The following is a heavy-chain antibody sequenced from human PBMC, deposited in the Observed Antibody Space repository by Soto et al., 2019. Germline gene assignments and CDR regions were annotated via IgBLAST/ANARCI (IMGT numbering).Heavy chain of an antibody. V-gene: IGHV3-33*01. Sequence: QVQLVESGGGVVQPGRSLRLSCAASGFTFSSYGMHWVRQAPGKGLEWVAVIWYDGSNKYYADSVKGRFTISRDNSKNTLYLRMNSLRAEDTAVYYCARGVVDTAMVADYWGQGALVTVSS. D-gene: IGHD5-18*01. CDR1: GFTFSSYG. J-gene: IGHJ4*02. CDR3: ARGVVDTAMVADY. CDR2: IWYDGSNK.